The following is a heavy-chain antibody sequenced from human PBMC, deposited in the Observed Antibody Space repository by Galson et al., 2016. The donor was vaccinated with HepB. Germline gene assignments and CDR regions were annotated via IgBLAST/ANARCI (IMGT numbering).Heavy chain of an antibody. J-gene: IGHJ4*02. D-gene: IGHD2-21*01. CDR1: GFTFSDYF. CDR2: ISTTGNTI. CDR3: ARAMANTVVALDV. V-gene: IGHV3-11*01. Sequence: SLRLSCAASGFTFSDYFINWLRQAPGKGLEWLSYISTTGNTIFYADSVKGRFTISRDNAKNSLYLQRNSLRADDTAVYYCARAMANTVVALDVWGLGTLVTVSS.